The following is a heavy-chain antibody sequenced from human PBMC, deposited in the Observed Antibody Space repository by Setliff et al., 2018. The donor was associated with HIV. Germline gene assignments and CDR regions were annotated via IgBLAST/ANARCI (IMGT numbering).Heavy chain of an antibody. CDR2: IYHSGSP. V-gene: IGHV4-4*07. D-gene: IGHD3-10*01. J-gene: IGHJ5*02. CDR1: GGSFSAYY. Sequence: ETLPLTCTLSGGSFSAYYRSWIRQPAGKGLERIGRIYHSGSPNSNPSLKSRVTISADTSKNQLSLKLTTVTAADTAVYYCARGRMGYYGSGSYHPWGQGMLVTVSS. CDR3: ARGRMGYYGSGSYHP.